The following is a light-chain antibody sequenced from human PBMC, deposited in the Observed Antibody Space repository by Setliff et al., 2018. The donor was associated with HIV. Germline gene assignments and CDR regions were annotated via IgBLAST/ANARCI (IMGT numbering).Light chain of an antibody. CDR1: SSGVGGYNY. J-gene: IGLJ1*01. CDR2: EVS. CDR3: STWTTSSTHV. Sequence: QSALAQPASVSGSPGQSITISCTGASSGVGGYNYVSWYQQHPGKAPKLMIYEVSNRPSGVSNRFSGSKSGNTASLTISGLQAEDEADYYCSTWTTSSTHVFGTGTKVTVL. V-gene: IGLV2-14*01.